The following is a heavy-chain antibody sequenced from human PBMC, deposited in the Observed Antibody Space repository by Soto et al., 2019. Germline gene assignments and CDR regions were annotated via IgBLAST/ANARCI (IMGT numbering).Heavy chain of an antibody. CDR1: GGSISSGGYS. J-gene: IGHJ2*01. Sequence: QLQLQESGSGLVKPSQTLSLTCAVSGGSISSGGYSWSWLRQPPGKGLEWIGYIFHSGSTYYNPSLKSRATIAGAGSKNHSSRGRSSVPAADTAVYYGAREGGSGRPAWYFKAGGRGTLVPVSS. CDR3: AREGGSGRPAWYFKA. V-gene: IGHV4-30-2*01. CDR2: IFHSGST. D-gene: IGHD1-26*01.